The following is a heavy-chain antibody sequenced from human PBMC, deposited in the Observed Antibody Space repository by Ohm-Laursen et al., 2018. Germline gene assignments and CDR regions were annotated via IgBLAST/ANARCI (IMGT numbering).Heavy chain of an antibody. CDR3: ARGSSTSCCNWFDP. CDR2: IYTSGST. D-gene: IGHD2-2*01. Sequence: SETLSLTCTVSGGSISSYYWSWIRQPAGKGLEWIGRIYTSGSTNYNPFLKSRVTMSVDTSKNQFSLKLSSVTAADTAVYYCARGSSTSCCNWFDPWGQGTLVTVSS. CDR1: GGSISSYY. J-gene: IGHJ5*02. V-gene: IGHV4-4*07.